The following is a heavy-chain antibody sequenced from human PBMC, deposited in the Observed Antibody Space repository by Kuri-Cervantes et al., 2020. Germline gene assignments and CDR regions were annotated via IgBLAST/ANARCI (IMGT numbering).Heavy chain of an antibody. V-gene: IGHV3-7*03. CDR3: AKGGIVATNLYFDY. CDR2: IKQDGSEK. Sequence: ETLSLTCAASGFAFSSYWMSWVRQAPGKGLEWVANIKQDGSEKYYVDSVKGRFTISRDNGKNTLYLQMNSLRAEDTAVYYCAKGGIVATNLYFDYWGQGTLVTVSS. D-gene: IGHD5-12*01. CDR1: GFAFSSYW. J-gene: IGHJ4*02.